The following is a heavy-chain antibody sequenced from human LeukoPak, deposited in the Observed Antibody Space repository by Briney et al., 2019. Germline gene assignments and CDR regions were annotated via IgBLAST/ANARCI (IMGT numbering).Heavy chain of an antibody. CDR1: GYTFTGYY. CDR2: INPNSGGT. V-gene: IGHV1-2*04. D-gene: IGHD2-15*01. CDR3: ARPSCSGGSCYGFDY. Sequence: GASVKVFCKASGYTFTGYYMHWVRQAPGQGLEWMGWINPNSGGTNYAQKFQGWVTVTRDTSISTAYMELSRLRSDDTAVYYCARPSCSGGSCYGFDYWGQGTLVTVSS. J-gene: IGHJ4*02.